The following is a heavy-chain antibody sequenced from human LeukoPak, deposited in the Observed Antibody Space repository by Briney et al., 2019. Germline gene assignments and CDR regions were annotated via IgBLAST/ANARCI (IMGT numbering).Heavy chain of an antibody. Sequence: SETLSLTCTVSGGSISSYYWSWIRQPPGKGLEWIGYIYYSGSTNYNPSLKSRVTISVDTSKNQFSLKLSSVTAADTAVYYCARGYIIGTTEVWGQGTTVTVSS. CDR1: GGSISSYY. V-gene: IGHV4-59*01. CDR2: IYYSGST. CDR3: ARGYIIGTTEV. D-gene: IGHD1-7*01. J-gene: IGHJ6*02.